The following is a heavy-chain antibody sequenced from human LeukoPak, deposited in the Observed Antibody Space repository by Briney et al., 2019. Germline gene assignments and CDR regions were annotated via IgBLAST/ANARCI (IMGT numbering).Heavy chain of an antibody. D-gene: IGHD3-22*01. CDR2: ISYDGSNK. CDR1: GFTFSSYG. Sequence: GGSLRLSCAASGFTFSSYGMHWVRQAPGKGLEWVAVISYDGSNKYYADSVKGRFTISGDNSKNTLYLQMNSLRAEDTAVYYCAKAMYYYDSSGPGDYWGQGTLVTVSS. CDR3: AKAMYYYDSSGPGDY. V-gene: IGHV3-30*18. J-gene: IGHJ4*02.